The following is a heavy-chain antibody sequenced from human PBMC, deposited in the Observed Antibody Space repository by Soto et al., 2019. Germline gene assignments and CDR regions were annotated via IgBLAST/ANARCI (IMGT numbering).Heavy chain of an antibody. CDR2: IYYSGST. Sequence: QVQLQESGPGLVKPSQTLSLTCTVSGGSISSGGYYWSWIRQHPGKGLEWIGYIYYSGSTYYNPSLKSRVAISVDTSKNQFWLKRSSVTAAGTAVYYCARGRKFGELCGVVDPWGQGTLVTVSS. J-gene: IGHJ5*02. V-gene: IGHV4-31*03. CDR3: ARGRKFGELCGVVDP. CDR1: GGSISSGGYY. D-gene: IGHD3-10*01.